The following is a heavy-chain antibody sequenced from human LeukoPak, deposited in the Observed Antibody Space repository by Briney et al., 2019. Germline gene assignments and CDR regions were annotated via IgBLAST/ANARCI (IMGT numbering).Heavy chain of an antibody. CDR2: INPSGGST. CDR1: GYTFTSYY. CDR3: AGSLNGSGSYYDSFDY. J-gene: IGHJ4*01. V-gene: IGHV1-46*01. D-gene: IGHD3-10*01. Sequence: ASVKVSCKASGYTFTSYYMHWVRQAPGQGLEWLGIINPSGGSTSYAQKFQGRVTMTRDTSTSTVYMELSSLRSEDTAVYYCAGSLNGSGSYYDSFDYWGQGTLVTVSS.